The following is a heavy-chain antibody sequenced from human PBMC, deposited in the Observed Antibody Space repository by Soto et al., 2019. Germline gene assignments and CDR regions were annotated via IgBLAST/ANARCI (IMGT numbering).Heavy chain of an antibody. CDR2: IRWTGSSS. Sequence: GGSLRLSCAASGFTFSSHAMNWVRQSPGKGLQWVSGIRWTGSSSYYADSVKGRFTISRDNAKNSLYLQMNSLRAEDTALYYCARDSSYYGSGSNDYWGQGTLVTVSS. CDR1: GFTFSSHA. J-gene: IGHJ4*02. V-gene: IGHV3-20*04. CDR3: ARDSSYYGSGSNDY. D-gene: IGHD3-10*01.